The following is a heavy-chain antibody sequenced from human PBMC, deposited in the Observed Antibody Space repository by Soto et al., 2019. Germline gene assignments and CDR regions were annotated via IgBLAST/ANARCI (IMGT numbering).Heavy chain of an antibody. V-gene: IGHV3-33*08. D-gene: IGHD6-6*01. CDR3: ARDQGVVIIKDH. J-gene: IGHJ4*02. Sequence: QVQLVESGGGVVQPGRSLRLSCAASGFTFRNHAMHWVRQAPGKGLEWVGLIWYDGTSKYYAESVKGRFTISRDNSKNTLYLEMNSLRVEDTAIYYCARDQGVVIIKDHWGQGTLVTVSS. CDR2: IWYDGTSK. CDR1: GFTFRNHA.